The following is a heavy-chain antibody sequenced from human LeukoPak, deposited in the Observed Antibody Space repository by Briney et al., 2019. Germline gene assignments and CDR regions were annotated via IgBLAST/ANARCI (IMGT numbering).Heavy chain of an antibody. CDR2: IIPILGIA. D-gene: IGHD3-22*01. CDR3: ASPNKNYYDSSGYYLHPFDY. J-gene: IGHJ4*02. Sequence: SVKVSCKASGGTFSSYAISWVRQAPGQGLEWMGRIIPILGIANYAQKFQGRVTITADESTSTAYMELSSLRSEDTAVYYCASPNKNYYDSSGYYLHPFDYWGQGTLVTVSS. V-gene: IGHV1-69*04. CDR1: GGTFSSYA.